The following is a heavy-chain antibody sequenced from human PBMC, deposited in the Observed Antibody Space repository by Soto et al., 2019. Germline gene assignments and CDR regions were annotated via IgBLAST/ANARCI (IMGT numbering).Heavy chain of an antibody. CDR2: IAPHSGRT. CDR3: ARAATGSYHSAY. J-gene: IGHJ4*02. CDR1: GYAFTSYG. Sequence: QAQLVQSGPEVKKPGASVRVSCMTSGYAFTSYGVNWVRQAPGQGLEWMGWIAPHSGRTTYLPKFQGRVTITADAATNTAYMELGSLSSDDTGIYFCARAATGSYHSAYWGQGTVVTVSS. D-gene: IGHD3-10*01. V-gene: IGHV1-18*04.